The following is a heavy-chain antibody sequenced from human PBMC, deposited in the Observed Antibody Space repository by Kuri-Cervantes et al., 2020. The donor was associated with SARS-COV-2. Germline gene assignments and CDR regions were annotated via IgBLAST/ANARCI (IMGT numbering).Heavy chain of an antibody. D-gene: IGHD3-22*01. CDR1: GYTFTSYA. CDR2: SNAGNGNT. V-gene: IGHV1-3*02. CDR3: ASYSSGYYYVLENWFDP. J-gene: IGHJ5*02. Sequence: ASVKVSCKASGYTFTSYAMHWVRQAPGQRLEWMGWSNAGNGNTKYSQEFQGRVTITRDTSASTAYMELSSLRSEDTAVYYCASYSSGYYYVLENWFDPWGQGTLVTGSS.